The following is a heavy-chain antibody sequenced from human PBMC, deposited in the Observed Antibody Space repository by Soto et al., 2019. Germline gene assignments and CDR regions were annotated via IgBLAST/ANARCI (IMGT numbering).Heavy chain of an antibody. D-gene: IGHD3-16*01. Sequence: QVQLVESGGGLVKPGGSLRLSCAASGFTFSDYYMSWIRQAPGKGLEWVSYISSSSSYTNYADSVKGRFTISRDNAKNSLYLQMNSLRAEDTAVYYCARSLEIRGDIWYFDLWGRGTMVTVSS. CDR1: GFTFSDYY. CDR3: ARSLEIRGDIWYFDL. J-gene: IGHJ2*01. CDR2: ISSSSSYT. V-gene: IGHV3-11*06.